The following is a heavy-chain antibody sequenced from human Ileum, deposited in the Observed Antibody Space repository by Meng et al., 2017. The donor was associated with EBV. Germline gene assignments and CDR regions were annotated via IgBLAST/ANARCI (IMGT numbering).Heavy chain of an antibody. D-gene: IGHD3-10*01. V-gene: IGHV3-53*01. Sequence: LVGSGGGFTRPGWSLRLSWSASGFDISNNYMSWVRQAPGKGLEWFSVISSGDSTYYADSVTGRFTISRDNSKNTLYLQMNSLRAEDTAVYHCAKDPGYGLGIDYEGGYWGQGTLVTVSS. CDR3: AKDPGYGLGIDYEGGY. CDR2: ISSGDST. J-gene: IGHJ4*02. CDR1: GFDISNNY.